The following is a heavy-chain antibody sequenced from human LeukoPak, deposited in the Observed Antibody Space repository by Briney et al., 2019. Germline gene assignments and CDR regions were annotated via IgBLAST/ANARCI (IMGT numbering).Heavy chain of an antibody. V-gene: IGHV3-48*03. CDR1: GFTFSSYE. Sequence: GGSLRLSCAASGFTFSSYEMNWVRQAPGKGLEWVSYISSSGSTIYYADSVKGRFTISRDNSKNTLYLQMNSLRAEDTAVYYCAKDYGGNSLGDYWGQGTLVTVSS. J-gene: IGHJ4*02. CDR3: AKDYGGNSLGDY. CDR2: ISSSGSTI. D-gene: IGHD4-23*01.